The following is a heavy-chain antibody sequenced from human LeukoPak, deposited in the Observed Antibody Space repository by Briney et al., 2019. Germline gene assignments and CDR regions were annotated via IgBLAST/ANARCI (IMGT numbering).Heavy chain of an antibody. CDR2: ISASGDTT. Sequence: PGGSLRLSCVASGFKFGGYVMGWVRQAPGKGLEWVSSISASGDTTYYTDSVKGRFTISRDNSRNTLYLHMNSLRADDTAVYYCAKDPYYYETGGFLSGGYFDYWGQGTLVTVSS. J-gene: IGHJ4*02. D-gene: IGHD3-22*01. CDR1: GFKFGGYV. CDR3: AKDPYYYETGGFLSGGYFDY. V-gene: IGHV3-23*01.